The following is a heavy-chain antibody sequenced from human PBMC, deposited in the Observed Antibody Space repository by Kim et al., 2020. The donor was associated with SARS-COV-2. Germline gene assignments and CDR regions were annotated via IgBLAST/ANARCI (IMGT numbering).Heavy chain of an antibody. D-gene: IGHD4-4*01. J-gene: IGHJ4*02. CDR1: GFTFSTYN. V-gene: IGHV3-48*01. Sequence: GGSLRLSCAASGFTFSTYNMNWVRQAPGKGLEWLSDIGSSGTATNYADSVKGRFTISRDNVKNSLYLQMDSLRAEDTAVYFCARSNKGFDYCGQGTLVTVSS. CDR2: IGSSGTAT. CDR3: ARSNKGFDY.